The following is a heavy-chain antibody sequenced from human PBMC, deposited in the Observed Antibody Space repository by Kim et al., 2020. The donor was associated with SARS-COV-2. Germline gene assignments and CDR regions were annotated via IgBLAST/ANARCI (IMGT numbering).Heavy chain of an antibody. CDR3: ARDCRDGYNPYYYGMDV. J-gene: IGHJ6*02. D-gene: IGHD5-12*01. CDR2: IYYSGST. CDR1: GGSISSGGYY. Sequence: SETLSLTCTVSGGSISSGGYYWSWIRQHPGKGLEWIGYIYYSGSTYYNPSLKSRVTISVDTSKNQFSLKLSSVTAADTAVYYCARDCRDGYNPYYYGMDVWGQGTTVTVSS. V-gene: IGHV4-31*03.